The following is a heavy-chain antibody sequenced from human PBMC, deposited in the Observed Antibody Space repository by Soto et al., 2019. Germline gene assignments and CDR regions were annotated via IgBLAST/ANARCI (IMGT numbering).Heavy chain of an antibody. CDR3: ARGQAQQQLITYDY. D-gene: IGHD6-13*01. CDR2: INHSGRT. Sequence: QVQLQQWGAGLLKPSETLSLTCAVYGGAFSGYYWSWIRQPPGKGLEWIGEINHSGRTNDNPSLNRRITKSGETSKNAFPLKMSSVPAAYTAVYYSARGQAQQQLITYDYWGQGTLVTVSS. V-gene: IGHV4-34*01. CDR1: GGAFSGYY. J-gene: IGHJ4*02.